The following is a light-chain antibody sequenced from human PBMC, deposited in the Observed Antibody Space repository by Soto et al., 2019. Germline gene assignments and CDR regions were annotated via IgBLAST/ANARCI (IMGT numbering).Light chain of an antibody. CDR1: QSISSSK. V-gene: IGKV3-15*01. CDR3: QQYDFWPRT. J-gene: IGKJ1*01. CDR2: GVS. Sequence: EVVMTQSPATLSVSPGESATLSCRASQSISSSKLAWYQQNPGQAPRLLLYGVSNRATGVPARFSGSGSGTDVTLTISSLQSEDFAVYYCQQYDFWPRTFGQGTKVDIK.